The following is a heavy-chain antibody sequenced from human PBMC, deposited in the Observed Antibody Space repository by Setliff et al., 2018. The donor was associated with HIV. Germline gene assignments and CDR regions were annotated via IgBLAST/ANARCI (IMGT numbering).Heavy chain of an antibody. CDR2: ITNTSDYI. Sequence: GESLKISCEASGFTLTKYTMNWVRQAPGKGLEWVSSITNTSDYIYYADSVKGRFTISRDNAKNSLYLQMNSLRAEDTAVYYCARDPGAFDIWGQGTMVTVSS. CDR3: ARDPGAFDI. CDR1: GFTLTKYT. J-gene: IGHJ3*02. V-gene: IGHV3-21*01.